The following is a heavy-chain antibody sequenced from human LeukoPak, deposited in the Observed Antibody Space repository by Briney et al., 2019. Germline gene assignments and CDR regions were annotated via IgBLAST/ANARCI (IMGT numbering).Heavy chain of an antibody. CDR2: IYPGDSDT. CDR1: GYSFTSYW. CDR3: ARHSGSYLGDYYYYMDV. D-gene: IGHD1-26*01. V-gene: IGHV5-51*01. Sequence: GESLKISCKGSGYSFTSYWIGWGRQMPGKGLEWMVIIYPGDSDTRYSPSFQGQVTISADKSISTAYLQWSSLKASDTAMYYCARHSGSYLGDYYYYMDVWGKGTTVTVSS. J-gene: IGHJ6*03.